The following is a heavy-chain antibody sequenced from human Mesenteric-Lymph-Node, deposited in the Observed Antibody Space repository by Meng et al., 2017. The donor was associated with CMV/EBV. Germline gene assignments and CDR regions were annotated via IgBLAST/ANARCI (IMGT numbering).Heavy chain of an antibody. D-gene: IGHD3-3*01. CDR2: ISFRGVNK. Sequence: GESLKISCAASGFTFSHYAMFWVRQAPGKGLEWVTLISFRGVNKNYADSVKGRFTISRDNSKNTLYLQMNSLRVEDTAVYYCAKDWGGRFFEWSHDYWGQGTLVTVSS. J-gene: IGHJ4*02. CDR3: AKDWGGRFFEWSHDY. V-gene: IGHV3-30-3*01. CDR1: GFTFSHYA.